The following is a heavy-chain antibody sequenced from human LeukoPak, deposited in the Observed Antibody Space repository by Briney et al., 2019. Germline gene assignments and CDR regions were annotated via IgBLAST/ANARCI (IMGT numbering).Heavy chain of an antibody. V-gene: IGHV3-23*01. Sequence: TGGSLRLSCAASGFTFSSYAMSWVRQAPGKGLEWVSAISGSGGSTYYAVSVKGRFTISRDNSKNTLYLQMNSLRAEDTAVYYCAKDSKAYYYDSSGTPDIWGQGTMVTVSS. CDR3: AKDSKAYYYDSSGTPDI. J-gene: IGHJ3*02. CDR2: ISGSGGST. D-gene: IGHD3-22*01. CDR1: GFTFSSYA.